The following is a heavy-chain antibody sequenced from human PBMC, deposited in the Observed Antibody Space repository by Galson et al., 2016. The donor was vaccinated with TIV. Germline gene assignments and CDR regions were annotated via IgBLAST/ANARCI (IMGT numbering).Heavy chain of an antibody. CDR3: AKDALEWTVRGRLVN. V-gene: IGHV3-23*01. J-gene: IGHJ1*01. Sequence: SLRLSCAGSGFSFNKYAMSWVRQTPERGLEWISNINAGGGITNYADSVKGRFTMSRDNSKNTLYLHMNDLRGDDTAIYFCAKDALEWTVRGRLVNWGQGTRVTVSS. D-gene: IGHD3-10*01. CDR2: INAGGGIT. CDR1: GFSFNKYA.